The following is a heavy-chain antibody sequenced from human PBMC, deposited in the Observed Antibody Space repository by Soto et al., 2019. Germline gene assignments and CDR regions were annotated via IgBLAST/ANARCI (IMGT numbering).Heavy chain of an antibody. D-gene: IGHD3-10*01. CDR2: IRNKPNYYTT. V-gene: IGHV3-72*01. J-gene: IGHJ4*02. CDR1: GFTFSDYY. Sequence: EVPLVESGGGLVQPGGSLRLSCAASGFTFSDYYMDWVRQAPGKGLEWVGRIRNKPNYYTTEYAASVKGRFTVSRDDSKNSLYLQMSSLKTEDTAVYYCARSSGSFTLFDYWGQGALVTVSS. CDR3: ARSSGSFTLFDY.